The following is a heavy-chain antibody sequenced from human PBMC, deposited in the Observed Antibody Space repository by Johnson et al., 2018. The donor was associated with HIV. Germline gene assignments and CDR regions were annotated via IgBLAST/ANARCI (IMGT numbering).Heavy chain of an antibody. CDR3: ARDRELLRADDAFDI. CDR1: GFTFDDYA. Sequence: VQLVESGGGLVQPGRSLRLSCAASGFTFDDYAMHWVRQAPGKGLEWVAVISYDGSNKYYADSVKGRFTISRDNSKNTLYLQMNSLRAEDTAVYYCARDRELLRADDAFDIWGQGTKVTVSS. V-gene: IGHV3-30*03. J-gene: IGHJ3*02. D-gene: IGHD1-26*01. CDR2: ISYDGSNK.